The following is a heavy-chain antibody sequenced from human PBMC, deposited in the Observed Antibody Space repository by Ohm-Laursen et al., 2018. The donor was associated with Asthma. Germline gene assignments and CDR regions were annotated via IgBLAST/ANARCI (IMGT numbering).Heavy chain of an antibody. D-gene: IGHD2-21*01. CDR2: IYYSGST. V-gene: IGHV4-59*08. Sequence: SDTLSLTWAVSGGSISSYYWSWIRPPPGKGLEWIGYIYYSGSTNYNPSLKSRVTISVDTSKNQFSLKLSSVTAADTAVYYCARGVIRRAFDIWGQGTMVTVSS. J-gene: IGHJ3*02. CDR3: ARGVIRRAFDI. CDR1: GGSISSYY.